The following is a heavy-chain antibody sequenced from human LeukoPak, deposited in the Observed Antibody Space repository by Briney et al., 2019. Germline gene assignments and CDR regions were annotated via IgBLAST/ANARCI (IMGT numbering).Heavy chain of an antibody. J-gene: IGHJ5*02. Sequence: GASVKVSCKASGGTFSSYAISWVRQAPGQGLEWMGGIIPIFGTANYAQKFQGRVTITADKSTSTAYMELSSLRSEDTAVYYCARGLGGLLRSSGWFDPWGQGTLVTVSS. D-gene: IGHD1-26*01. CDR3: ARGLGGLLRSSGWFDP. V-gene: IGHV1-69*06. CDR2: IIPIFGTA. CDR1: GGTFSSYA.